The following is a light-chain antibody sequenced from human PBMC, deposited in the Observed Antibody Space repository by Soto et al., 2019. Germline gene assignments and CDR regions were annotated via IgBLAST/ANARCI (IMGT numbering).Light chain of an antibody. CDR3: SSDTRSSTPYV. CDR2: DVS. Sequence: QSVLTQPASVAGSPGQSITISCTGTSSDVGGYNYVSWYQQHPGKAPKLMIYDVSNRPSGVSNRFSGSKSGNTASLTISGLQAEDEAEYYCSSDTRSSTPYVFGTGTKLTVL. V-gene: IGLV2-14*01. CDR1: SSDVGGYNY. J-gene: IGLJ1*01.